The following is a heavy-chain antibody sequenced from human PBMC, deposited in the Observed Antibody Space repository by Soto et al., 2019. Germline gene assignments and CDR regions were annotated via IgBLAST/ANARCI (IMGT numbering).Heavy chain of an antibody. D-gene: IGHD1-26*01. V-gene: IGHV1-2*04. CDR2: INPNSGGT. CDR1: GYTFTGYY. CDR3: ARAQKGATYSSELPWYYYGMDV. Sequence: GASVKVSCKASGYTFTGYYMHWVRQAPGQGLEWMGWINPNSGGTNYAQKFQGWVTMTRDTSISTAYMELSRLRSDDTAVYYCARAQKGATYSSELPWYYYGMDVWGQGTTVTVSS. J-gene: IGHJ6*02.